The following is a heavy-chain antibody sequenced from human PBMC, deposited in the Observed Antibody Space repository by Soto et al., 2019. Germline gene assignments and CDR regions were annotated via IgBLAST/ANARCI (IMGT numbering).Heavy chain of an antibody. CDR2: IYYSGST. V-gene: IGHV4-59*08. CDR1: GGSISSYY. Sequence: SETLSLTCTVSGGSISSYYWSWIRQPPGKGLEWIGYIYYSGSTNYNPSLKSRVTISVDTSKNQFSLKLSAGTAADTAVYYCARQDVSWFDPWGQGTLVTVSS. J-gene: IGHJ5*02. CDR3: ARQDVSWFDP.